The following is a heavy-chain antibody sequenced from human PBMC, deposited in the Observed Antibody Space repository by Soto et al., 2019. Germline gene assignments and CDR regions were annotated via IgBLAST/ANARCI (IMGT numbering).Heavy chain of an antibody. V-gene: IGHV1-46*01. CDR1: GYTFTSYY. J-gene: IGHJ6*02. Sequence: GASVKVSCKASGYTFTSYYMHWVRQAPGQGLEWMGIINPSGGSTSYAQKFQGRVTMTRDTSMSTVYMELSSLRSEDTAVYYCARDLALDYYDSSGYYYYYYGMDVWGQGTTVTVSS. D-gene: IGHD3-22*01. CDR2: INPSGGST. CDR3: ARDLALDYYDSSGYYYYYYGMDV.